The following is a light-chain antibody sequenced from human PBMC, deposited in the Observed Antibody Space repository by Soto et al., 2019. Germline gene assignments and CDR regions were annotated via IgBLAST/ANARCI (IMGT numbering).Light chain of an antibody. CDR3: QQYYSYPLT. CDR2: AAS. J-gene: IGKJ4*01. V-gene: IGKV1-8*01. Sequence: AIRMTQSPSSFSASTGDRVTITCRASQWISSYLAWYQQKPGKAPKLLIYAASTLQSGVPSRFSGSGSGTDFTLTISCLQSEDFATYYCQQYYSYPLTFGGGTKVEIK. CDR1: QWISSY.